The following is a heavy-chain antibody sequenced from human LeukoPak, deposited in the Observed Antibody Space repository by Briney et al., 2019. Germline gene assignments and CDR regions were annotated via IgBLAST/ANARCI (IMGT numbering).Heavy chain of an antibody. Sequence: PGGSLRLSCAASGFSFSTYSMHWVRQAPGKGLEWVSYISSSSGLIYYADSVKGRFTISRDNAKNSLYLQMNSLRAEDTAVYYCARHYSSGPALDYWGQGTLVTVSS. CDR1: GFSFSTYS. CDR2: ISSSSGLI. D-gene: IGHD3-22*01. J-gene: IGHJ4*02. CDR3: ARHYSSGPALDY. V-gene: IGHV3-48*04.